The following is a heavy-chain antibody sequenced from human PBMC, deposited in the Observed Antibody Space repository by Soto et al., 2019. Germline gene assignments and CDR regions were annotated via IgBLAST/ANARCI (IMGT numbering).Heavy chain of an antibody. D-gene: IGHD3-10*01. Sequence: GGSMRLSCAAGELSISGSALHWFHQAAGKGLEWVGRIRSKANSYATAYAASVKGRFTISRDDSKNTAYLQMNSLKTEDTAVYYCTRHEYDYGSRSSDYWGQGTLVTVSS. J-gene: IGHJ4*02. CDR3: TRHEYDYGSRSSDY. CDR2: IRSKANSYAT. V-gene: IGHV3-73*01. CDR1: ELSISGSA.